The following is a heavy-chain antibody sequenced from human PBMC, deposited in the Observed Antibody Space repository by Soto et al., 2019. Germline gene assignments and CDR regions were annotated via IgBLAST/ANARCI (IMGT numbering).Heavy chain of an antibody. Sequence: SQTLSLTCAISGDSVSSTSAAWSWIRQSPSRGLEWLGRTCYRSNWYSDYAVSVKSRITINPDTSKNQFSLQLNSVTPEDTAVYYCARGSYYSGWVWGQGTLVTVSS. D-gene: IGHD6-19*01. CDR1: GDSVSSTSAA. CDR3: ARGSYYSGWV. V-gene: IGHV6-1*01. CDR2: TCYRSNWYS. J-gene: IGHJ4*02.